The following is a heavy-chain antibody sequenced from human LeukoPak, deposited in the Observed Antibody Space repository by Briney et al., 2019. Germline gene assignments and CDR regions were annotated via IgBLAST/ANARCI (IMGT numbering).Heavy chain of an antibody. CDR2: INSDGSST. J-gene: IGHJ5*02. V-gene: IGHV3-74*01. Sequence: GGSLRLSCAASGFTFSSYWMHWVRHAPGKGLVWVSRINSDGSSTSYADSVRGRFTISRDNAKNTLYLQMNSLRAEDAAVYYCARGSSVLRYFDWLSSQNWFDPWGQGTLVTVSS. D-gene: IGHD3-9*01. CDR3: ARGSSVLRYFDWLSSQNWFDP. CDR1: GFTFSSYW.